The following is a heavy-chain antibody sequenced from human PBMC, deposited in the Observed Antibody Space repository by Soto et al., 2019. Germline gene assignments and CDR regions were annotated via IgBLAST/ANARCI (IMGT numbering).Heavy chain of an antibody. D-gene: IGHD2-15*01. CDR1: GFTFSGSA. CDR2: IRNKANSYAT. CDR3: AKEHIVVVVAATPRADTRYGMDV. V-gene: IGHV3-73*02. Sequence: EVQLVESGGGLVQPGGSLKLSCAASGFTFSGSAMHWVRQASGKGLEWVGRIRNKANSYATAYAASVKGRFTISRDDSKNTAYLQMNSLRAEDTAVYYCAKEHIVVVVAATPRADTRYGMDVWGQGTTVTVSS. J-gene: IGHJ6*02.